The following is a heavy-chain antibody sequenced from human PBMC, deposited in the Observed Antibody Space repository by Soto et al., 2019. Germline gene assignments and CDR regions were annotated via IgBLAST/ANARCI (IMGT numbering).Heavy chain of an antibody. Sequence: GGSLRLSCAASGFTFSSYWMSWVRQAPGKGLEWVANIKQDGSEKYYVDSVKGRFTISRDNAKNSLYLQMNSLRAEDTAVYYCAREFAVVAVIIGAFDIGGQGTMVTVS. CDR3: AREFAVVAVIIGAFDI. J-gene: IGHJ3*02. D-gene: IGHD2-15*01. CDR1: GFTFSSYW. CDR2: IKQDGSEK. V-gene: IGHV3-7*01.